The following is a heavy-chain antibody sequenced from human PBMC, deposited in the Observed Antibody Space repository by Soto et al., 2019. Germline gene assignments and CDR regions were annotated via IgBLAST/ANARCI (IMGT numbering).Heavy chain of an antibody. CDR3: ARTNYANCACLDS. D-gene: IGHD2-2*01. Sequence: QVQLQESGPGLVKPSGTLSLTCDVSGGSITNANWWSWVRQPPGKGLEWIGEIYYNGITKRNPSPXXRXXISLDTPKKQAPLELTSVTAADTAVYYGARTNYANCACLDSWGQGPLVTVSS. CDR1: GGSITNANW. J-gene: IGHJ4*02. CDR2: IYYNGIT. V-gene: IGHV4-4*02.